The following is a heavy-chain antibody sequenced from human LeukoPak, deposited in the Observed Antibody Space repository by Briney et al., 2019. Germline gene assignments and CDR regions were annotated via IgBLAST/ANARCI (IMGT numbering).Heavy chain of an antibody. D-gene: IGHD5-18*01. CDR1: GFTLSTFP. J-gene: IGHJ6*03. Sequence: PGRPLRLSCAASGFTLSTFPMHCVRQAPGKGLQWVAVISNDGVNQYYADSAKGRFTISRDNSKNTLFLQMNSLTTEDTAVYYCARGAGAMVYYIDVWGKGTTVTVSS. CDR2: ISNDGVNQ. CDR3: ARGAGAMVYYIDV. V-gene: IGHV3-30*16.